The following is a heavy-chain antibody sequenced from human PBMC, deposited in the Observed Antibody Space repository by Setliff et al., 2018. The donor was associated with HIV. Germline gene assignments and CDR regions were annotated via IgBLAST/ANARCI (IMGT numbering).Heavy chain of an antibody. J-gene: IGHJ5*02. Sequence: GGSLRLSCAASGFTFSYYGMHWVRQAPGKGLEWVAVTWSDGNKRYYADSVKGRFTISRDNSKNTVYLQMDSLRADDTAVYYCARDSSTSSGVVRFDPWGQGTLVTVSS. V-gene: IGHV3-33*01. CDR1: GFTFSYYG. CDR2: TWSDGNKR. CDR3: ARDSSTSSGVVRFDP. D-gene: IGHD2-2*01.